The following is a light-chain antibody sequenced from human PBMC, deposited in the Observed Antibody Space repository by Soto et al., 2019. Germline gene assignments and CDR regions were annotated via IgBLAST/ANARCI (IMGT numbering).Light chain of an antibody. CDR1: SSNIGKNY. J-gene: IGLJ2*01. CDR3: GTWDTSLSAVV. V-gene: IGLV1-51*01. Sequence: QSVLTQPPSVSAAPGQKVTISCSGASSNIGKNYVSWYQPLPGTAPKLLIFDTNKRPSGIPDRFSGSKSGTSAALDITALQTGDEADYYCGTWDTSLSAVVFGGGTKLTVL. CDR2: DTN.